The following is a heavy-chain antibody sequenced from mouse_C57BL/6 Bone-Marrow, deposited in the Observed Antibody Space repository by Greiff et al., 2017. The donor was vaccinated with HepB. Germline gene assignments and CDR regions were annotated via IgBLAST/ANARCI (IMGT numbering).Heavy chain of an antibody. D-gene: IGHD3-3*01. Sequence: VQLQQSGAELVRPGASVKLSCTASGFNIKDDYMHWVKQRPEQGLEWIGWIDPENGDTEYASKFQGKATITADTSSNTAYLQLSSLTSEDTAVYYWTTRWDSYWGQGTTLTVSS. CDR2: IDPENGDT. CDR3: TTRWDSY. V-gene: IGHV14-4*01. CDR1: GFNIKDDY. J-gene: IGHJ2*01.